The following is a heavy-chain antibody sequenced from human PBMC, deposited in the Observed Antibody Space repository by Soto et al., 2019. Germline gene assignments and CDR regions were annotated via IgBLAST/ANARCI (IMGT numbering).Heavy chain of an antibody. CDR1: GYTFTTYY. J-gene: IGHJ6*02. Sequence: QVQLLQSGAEVKKTGASVKLSCKASGYTFTTYYMHWVRQAPEQGLEWMGIINPYDGTTTYAQKFQGRVTMTRDPSASTVHMELSSLRSEDTAVYYCARALSSGYFQGGVDVWGQGTTVTVSS. V-gene: IGHV1-46*01. CDR2: INPYDGTT. CDR3: ARALSSGYFQGGVDV. D-gene: IGHD3-22*01.